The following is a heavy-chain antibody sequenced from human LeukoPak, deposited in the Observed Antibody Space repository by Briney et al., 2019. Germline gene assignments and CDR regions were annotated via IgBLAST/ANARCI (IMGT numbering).Heavy chain of an antibody. CDR3: ARRSRGYSYGFRTNWFDP. J-gene: IGHJ5*02. Sequence: GASVKVSCKASGYTFTGYYMHWVRQAPGQGLEWMGWINPNSGGTNYAQKFQGRVTMTRDTSISTAYMELSRLRSDDTAVYYCARRSRGYSYGFRTNWFDPWGQGTLVTVSS. CDR1: GYTFTGYY. V-gene: IGHV1-2*02. CDR2: INPNSGGT. D-gene: IGHD5-18*01.